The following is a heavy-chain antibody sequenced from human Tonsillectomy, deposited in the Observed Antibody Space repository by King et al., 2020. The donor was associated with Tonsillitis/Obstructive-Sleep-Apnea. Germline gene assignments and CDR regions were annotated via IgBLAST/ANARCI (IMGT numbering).Heavy chain of an antibody. D-gene: IGHD1-1*01. J-gene: IGHJ6*02. Sequence: VQLQQWGAGLLKPSETLSLTCAVYGGSFSGYYWTWIRQPPGKGLEWIGEVNYRGSTNYNPSLKSRATISRDTSKNQFSLNLKSVTAADTAVYYCARGNEQLTYYGMDVWGQGATVAVSS. CDR1: GGSFSGYY. CDR3: ARGNEQLTYYGMDV. CDR2: VNYRGST. V-gene: IGHV4-34*01.